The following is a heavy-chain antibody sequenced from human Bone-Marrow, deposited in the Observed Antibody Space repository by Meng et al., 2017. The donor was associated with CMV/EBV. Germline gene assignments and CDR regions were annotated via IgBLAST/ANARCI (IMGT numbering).Heavy chain of an antibody. J-gene: IGHJ6*02. CDR3: ARVEVSTSPFYWYYYGMDV. CDR2: ISAYNGNT. CDR1: GYTFTSYG. V-gene: IGHV1-18*01. D-gene: IGHD2-2*01. Sequence: ASVKVSCKASGYTFTSYGISWVRQAPGQGLEWMGWISAYNGNTNYAQKLQGRVTMTTDTSTSTAYMELRSLRSDDTAVYYCARVEVSTSPFYWYYYGMDVWGQGNTVNVAS.